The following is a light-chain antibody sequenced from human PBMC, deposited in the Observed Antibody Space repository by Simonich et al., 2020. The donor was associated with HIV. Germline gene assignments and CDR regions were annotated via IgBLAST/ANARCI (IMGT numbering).Light chain of an antibody. J-gene: IGLJ2*01. V-gene: IGLV1-44*01. CDR3: AAWDDSLNGVV. Sequence: QSVLTQPPSASGTPGQRVTISCSGSSSNIGDNTVNRYQQLPGTAPKLLSYSNNQRPSGVPDRFSGSKSGTSASLAISGLQAEDEADYYCAAWDDSLNGVVFGGGTKLTVL. CDR2: SNN. CDR1: SSNIGDNT.